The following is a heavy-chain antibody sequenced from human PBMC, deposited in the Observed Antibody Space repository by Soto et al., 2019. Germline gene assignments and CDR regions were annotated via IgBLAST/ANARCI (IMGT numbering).Heavy chain of an antibody. Sequence: GGSLRLSCAASGFTFSSYSMHWVRQAPGKGLEWVSYISSSSTINYSDSVKGRFTISRDNAKNTLYLQMNSLRAEDTAVYYCARNFNSGSYGFDPWGQGTLVTVSS. V-gene: IGHV3-48*04. CDR3: ARNFNSGSYGFDP. CDR1: GFTFSSYS. D-gene: IGHD1-26*01. CDR2: ISSSSTI. J-gene: IGHJ5*02.